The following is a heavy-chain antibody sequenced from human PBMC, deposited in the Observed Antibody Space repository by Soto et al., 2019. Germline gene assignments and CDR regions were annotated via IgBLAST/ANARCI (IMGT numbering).Heavy chain of an antibody. D-gene: IGHD1-26*01. CDR2: INHSGST. V-gene: IGHV4-34*01. CDR1: GADINTYS. Sequence: SETLSLTCSVSGADINTYSWTWIRQPPGKGLEWIGEINHSGSTNYNPSLKSRVTISVDTSKNQFSLKLSSVTAADTAVYYCATGSLRWSHYYYYYGMDVWGQGTTVTVSS. CDR3: ATGSLRWSHYYYYYGMDV. J-gene: IGHJ6*02.